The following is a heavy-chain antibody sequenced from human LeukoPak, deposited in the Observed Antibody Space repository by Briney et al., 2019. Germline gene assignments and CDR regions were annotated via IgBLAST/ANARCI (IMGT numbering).Heavy chain of an antibody. CDR3: ARGKYYGMDV. Sequence: PGGSLRLSCAASGFTLNKNPMHWVRQAPGKGLVWVSGTDGSSKSTTYADSVKGRFTISRDNAKNTLYLQLNNLRAEDTAVYYCARGKYYGMDVWGQGTTVTVSS. V-gene: IGHV3-74*03. CDR2: TDGSSKST. J-gene: IGHJ6*02. CDR1: GFTLNKNP.